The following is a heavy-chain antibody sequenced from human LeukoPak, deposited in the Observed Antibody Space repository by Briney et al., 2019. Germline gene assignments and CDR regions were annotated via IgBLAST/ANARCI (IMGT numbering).Heavy chain of an antibody. CDR3: GREGGVYGSYY. J-gene: IGHJ4*02. Sequence: GGSLRLSCAASGFPFSSYEMNWVRQAPGKGLEWVSYISGSGTTIHYADSVKGRFTISRDNAKNSLYLQMNSLRAEDTAVYYCGREGGVYGSYYWGQGTLVTVSS. CDR2: ISGSGTTI. V-gene: IGHV3-48*03. D-gene: IGHD3-22*01. CDR1: GFPFSSYE.